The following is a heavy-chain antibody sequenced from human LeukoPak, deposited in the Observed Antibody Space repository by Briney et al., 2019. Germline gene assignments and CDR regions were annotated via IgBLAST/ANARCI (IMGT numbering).Heavy chain of an antibody. CDR2: INHSGST. CDR3: ARGEIMITFGGVIAYNPFDY. D-gene: IGHD3-16*02. CDR1: GGSFSGYY. V-gene: IGHV4-34*01. J-gene: IGHJ4*02. Sequence: SETLSLTCAVYGGSFSGYYWSWIRQPPGKGLEWIGEINHSGSTNYNPSLKSRVTISVDTSKNQFSLKLSSVTAADTAVYYCARGEIMITFGGVIAYNPFDYWGQGTLVTVSS.